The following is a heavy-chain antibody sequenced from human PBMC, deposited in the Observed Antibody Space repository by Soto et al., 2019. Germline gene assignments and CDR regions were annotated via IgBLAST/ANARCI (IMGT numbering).Heavy chain of an antibody. CDR3: AHKGGGDRILDY. Sequence: QITLKESGPTLVKPTQTLTLTCTFSGFSLSTRGVGVGWIRQPPGKALEWLALIYWDGFKHYSPSLESMLTIREDTAKNQVVLTITNMDPGDTATYYCAHKGGGDRILDYWGQGTLVTVSS. D-gene: IGHD3-16*01. J-gene: IGHJ4*02. V-gene: IGHV2-5*02. CDR2: IYWDGFK. CDR1: GFSLSTRGVG.